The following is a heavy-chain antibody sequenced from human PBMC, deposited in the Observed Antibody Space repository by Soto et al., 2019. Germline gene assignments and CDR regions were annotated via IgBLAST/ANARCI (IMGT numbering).Heavy chain of an antibody. CDR1: GFSLSARPVA. CDR2: IYWEDDK. V-gene: IGHV2-5*02. Sequence: QITLRESGPTRVKPTQTLTLTCTFSGFSLSARPVAVGWIRQPPGKALERLALIYWEDDKRYSPSLISRLTITKDTSKNQVVLTMTNMDPLDTAIYYCVHRAGIDGNWNGGYFDYWGQGALVTVSS. D-gene: IGHD1-1*01. J-gene: IGHJ4*02. CDR3: VHRAGIDGNWNGGYFDY.